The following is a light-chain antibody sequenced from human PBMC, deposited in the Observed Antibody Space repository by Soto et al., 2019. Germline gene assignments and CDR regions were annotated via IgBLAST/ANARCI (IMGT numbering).Light chain of an antibody. Sequence: LAQPASVSGSPGQSVTISCTGTSSDVGAYNSVSWYQQHPDKAPQLMIYKGTQRPSGVPNRFSGSTSGNAASLTISGLQAGDEADYFCCSSAPESTYAFGTGTKV. V-gene: IGLV2-23*01. J-gene: IGLJ1*01. CDR1: SSDVGAYNS. CDR2: KGT. CDR3: CSSAPESTYA.